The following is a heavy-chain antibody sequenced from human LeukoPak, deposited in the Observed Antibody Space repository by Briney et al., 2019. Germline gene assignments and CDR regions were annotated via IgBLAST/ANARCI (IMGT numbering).Heavy chain of an antibody. CDR2: IYYSGST. V-gene: IGHV4-39*01. D-gene: IGHD3-3*01. Sequence: SETLSLTCTVSGGSISSSSYYWGWLRQPPGKGLEWIGSIYYSGSTYYNPSLKSRVTISVDTSTNQFSLKLSSVTAADTAVYYCANTILGDYYYYYMDVWGKGTTVTVSS. CDR3: ANTILGDYYYYYMDV. J-gene: IGHJ6*03. CDR1: GGSISSSSYY.